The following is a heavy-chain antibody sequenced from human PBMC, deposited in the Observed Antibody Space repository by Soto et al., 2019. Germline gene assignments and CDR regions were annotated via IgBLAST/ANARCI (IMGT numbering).Heavy chain of an antibody. D-gene: IGHD1-26*01. V-gene: IGHV4-34*01. CDR3: ARGWDYGMDV. CDR2: INHSGST. Sequence: KPSETLSLTCAVYGGSFSGYYWSWIRQPPGKGLEWIGEINHSGSTNYNPSLKSRVTISVDTSKNQFSLKLSSVTAADTAVYYCARGWDYGMDVSGQGNTVTVSS. J-gene: IGHJ6*02. CDR1: GGSFSGYY.